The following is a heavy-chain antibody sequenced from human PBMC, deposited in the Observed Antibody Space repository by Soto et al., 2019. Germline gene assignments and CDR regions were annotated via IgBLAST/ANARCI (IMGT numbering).Heavy chain of an antibody. Sequence: GGSLRLSCAASGFTFSSYWMSWVRQAPGKGLEWVANIKQEGSKKYYVDSVKGRFTISRDNAKNSLYLQMNSLRAEDTAVYYCARDYYDILTGYSYDAFDIWGQGTMVTVSS. CDR2: IKQEGSKK. J-gene: IGHJ3*02. CDR3: ARDYYDILTGYSYDAFDI. V-gene: IGHV3-7*01. CDR1: GFTFSSYW. D-gene: IGHD3-9*01.